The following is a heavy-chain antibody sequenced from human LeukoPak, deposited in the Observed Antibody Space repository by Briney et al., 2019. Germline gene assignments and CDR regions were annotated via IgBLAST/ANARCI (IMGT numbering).Heavy chain of an antibody. Sequence: GGSLRLSCAASGFTFSSFAMSWVRQAPGKGLEWVSAISGSGNSTYYADSVKGRFTISRDNSKNTLYPQMNSLRVEDTARYYCAKDSNGDYGVEYFQHWGQGTLVTVSS. CDR3: AKDSNGDYGVEYFQH. CDR2: ISGSGNST. V-gene: IGHV3-23*01. J-gene: IGHJ1*01. D-gene: IGHD4-17*01. CDR1: GFTFSSFA.